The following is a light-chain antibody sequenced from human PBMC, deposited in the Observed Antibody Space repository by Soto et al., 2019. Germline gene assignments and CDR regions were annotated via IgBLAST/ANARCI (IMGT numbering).Light chain of an antibody. Sequence: QSVLTQPASVSGSPGQSITISCTGTSSDVGGYNYVSWYQHHPGKSPKLMIYDVSYRPSGVSNRFSGSKSGNTASLTISGLQAEDEADYYCSSYTSSSTPVVFGGGTKLTVL. J-gene: IGLJ2*01. CDR2: DVS. CDR3: SSYTSSSTPVV. CDR1: SSDVGGYNY. V-gene: IGLV2-14*03.